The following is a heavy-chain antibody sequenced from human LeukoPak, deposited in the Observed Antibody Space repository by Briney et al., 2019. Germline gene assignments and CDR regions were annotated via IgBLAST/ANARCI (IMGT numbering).Heavy chain of an antibody. D-gene: IGHD3-9*01. CDR1: GGSISNYY. V-gene: IGHV4-59*01. J-gene: IGHJ4*02. CDR3: ARGGGYDILTCLPYQIDY. CDR2: IFYSGST. Sequence: PSETLSLTCTVSGGSISNYYWSWIRQPPGKGLEWIGYIFYSGSTNYNPSLKSRVTISVDTSKNQFSLKLSSVTAADTAVYYCARGGGYDILTCLPYQIDYWGQGTLVTVSS.